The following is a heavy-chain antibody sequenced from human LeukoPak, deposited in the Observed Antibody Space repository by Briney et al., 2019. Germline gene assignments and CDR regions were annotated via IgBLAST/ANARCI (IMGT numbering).Heavy chain of an antibody. Sequence: GESLTISCTGSGYSFTSYWIGWVRQRPGKGLEWMGIIYPGDADTRYTPSFQGQVTISADKSISTAYLQWSSLKASDTAMYYCARASYSGSYLGAGGDYWGQGTLVTVSS. CDR2: IYPGDADT. D-gene: IGHD1-26*01. CDR1: GYSFTSYW. V-gene: IGHV5-51*03. J-gene: IGHJ4*02. CDR3: ARASYSGSYLGAGGDY.